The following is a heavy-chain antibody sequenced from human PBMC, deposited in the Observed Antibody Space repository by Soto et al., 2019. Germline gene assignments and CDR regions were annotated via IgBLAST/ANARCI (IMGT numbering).Heavy chain of an antibody. J-gene: IGHJ6*02. Sequence: ASVKVSCKASGYTFTSYGISWVRPAPGQGLEWMGWISAYSGNTNYAQKLQGRVTMTTDTSTSTAYMELRSLRSDDTAVYYCARAYYYGSGNYYYYYYGMDVWGQGTTVTVSS. CDR1: GYTFTSYG. CDR3: ARAYYYGSGNYYYYYYGMDV. D-gene: IGHD3-10*01. V-gene: IGHV1-18*01. CDR2: ISAYSGNT.